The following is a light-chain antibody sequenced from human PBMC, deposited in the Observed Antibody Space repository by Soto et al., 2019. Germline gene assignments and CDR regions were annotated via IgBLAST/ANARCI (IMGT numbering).Light chain of an antibody. CDR2: GAS. CDR3: QLYGISPH. J-gene: IGKJ5*01. CDR1: QTVTRNF. V-gene: IGKV3-20*01. Sequence: DIVLTQSPGTVSLSPGDRATLSCRGSQTVTRNFLAWYQLKPGQAPRLLIYGASSRATGIPDRFSGSGSGTDFTLTINRLEPEDFAVYYCQLYGISPHFGQGTRLEI.